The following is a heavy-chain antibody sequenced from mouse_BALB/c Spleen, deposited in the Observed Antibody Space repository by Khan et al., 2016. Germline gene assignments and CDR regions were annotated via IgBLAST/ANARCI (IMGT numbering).Heavy chain of an antibody. D-gene: IGHD1-2*01. CDR2: IFPGSGST. CDR3: ARSYYGYFAMDY. Sequence: QVQLKQSGTELPRPGASVKLSCKASGYTFTDYYLHWVMQRTGQGLEWIGEIFPGSGSTYYNEKFKGKASLTADTSSSTAYMQLSSLTSEDSAVYCCARSYYGYFAMDYWGHGASVTVSS. J-gene: IGHJ4*01. CDR1: GYTFTDYY. V-gene: IGHV1-77*01.